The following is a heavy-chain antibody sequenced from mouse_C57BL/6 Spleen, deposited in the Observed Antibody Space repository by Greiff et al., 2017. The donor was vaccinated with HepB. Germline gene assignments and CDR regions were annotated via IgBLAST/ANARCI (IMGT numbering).Heavy chain of an antibody. Sequence: QVQLQQSGAELVRPGTSVKVSCKASGYAFTNYLIEWVKQRPGQGLEWIGVINPGSGGTNYNEKFKGKATLTADKSSSTAYMQLSSLTSEDSAVYFCARGRDYYYGSSLYYAMDYWGQGTSVTVSS. CDR1: GYAFTNYL. D-gene: IGHD1-1*01. V-gene: IGHV1-54*01. CDR2: INPGSGGT. CDR3: ARGRDYYYGSSLYYAMDY. J-gene: IGHJ4*01.